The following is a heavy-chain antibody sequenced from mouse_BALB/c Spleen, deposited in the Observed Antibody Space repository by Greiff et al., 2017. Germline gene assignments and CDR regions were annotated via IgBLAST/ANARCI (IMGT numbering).Heavy chain of an antibody. CDR2: IWWNDDK. CDR1: GFSLSTSGMS. V-gene: IGHV8-8*01. CDR3: ARIAPYYRYDWYFDV. D-gene: IGHD2-14*01. Sequence: QVTLKVCGPGILQPSQTLSLTCSFSGFSLSTSGMSVGWIRQPSGKGLEWLAHIWWNDDKYYNPALKSRLTISKDTSNNQVFLKIASVVTADTATYYCARIAPYYRYDWYFDVWGAGTTVTVSS. J-gene: IGHJ1*01.